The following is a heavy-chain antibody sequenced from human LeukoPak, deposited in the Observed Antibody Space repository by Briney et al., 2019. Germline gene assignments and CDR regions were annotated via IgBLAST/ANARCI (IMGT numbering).Heavy chain of an antibody. V-gene: IGHV1-46*01. Sequence: GASVKVSCKASGYTFTSYYMHWVRQAPGQGLEWMGLINPSGGSTSYAQKFQGRVTMTRDTSTSTVYMELSSLRSEDTAVYYCARSYVGDYVWGSYRYTRSLFDYWGQGTLVTVSS. CDR1: GYTFTSYY. D-gene: IGHD3-16*02. CDR2: INPSGGST. CDR3: ARSYVGDYVWGSYRYTRSLFDY. J-gene: IGHJ4*02.